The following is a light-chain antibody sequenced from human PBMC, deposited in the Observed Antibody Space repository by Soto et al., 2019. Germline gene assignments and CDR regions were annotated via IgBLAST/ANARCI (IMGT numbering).Light chain of an antibody. J-gene: IGLJ3*02. V-gene: IGLV2-23*01. Sequence: QSALTQPASVSGSPGQSITISYIGTSSDVGSYDRISWHQQHPGKAPKLMIYEGSKRPSGVSNRFSGSKSGNTASLTISGLQAEDEADYYCCSYAGSSPVVFGGGTKVTVL. CDR3: CSYAGSSPVV. CDR1: SSDVGSYDR. CDR2: EGS.